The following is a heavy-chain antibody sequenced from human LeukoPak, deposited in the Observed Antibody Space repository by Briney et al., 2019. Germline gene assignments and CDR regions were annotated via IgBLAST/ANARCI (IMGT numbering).Heavy chain of an antibody. CDR3: TSRNNWNGVAFDY. D-gene: IGHD1-20*01. J-gene: IGHJ4*02. V-gene: IGHV1-69*13. Sequence: SVKVSCKASGGTFSSYAISWVRQAPGQGLEWMGGIIPIFGTANYAQKFQGRVTITADESTSTAYMELSSLRSEDTAVYYCTSRNNWNGVAFDYWGQGTLVTVSS. CDR1: GGTFSSYA. CDR2: IIPIFGTA.